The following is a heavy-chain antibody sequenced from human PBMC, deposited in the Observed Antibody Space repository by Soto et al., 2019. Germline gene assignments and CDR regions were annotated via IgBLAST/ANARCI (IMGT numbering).Heavy chain of an antibody. Sequence: GGSMRLSCAASGFTFSSYSMNWVRQAPGKGLEWVSSISSSSSYIYYADSVKGRFTISRDNAKNSLYLQMNSLRAEDTAVYYCARAGPYAYYYYYMDVWGEGTTVTVSS. CDR1: GFTFSSYS. V-gene: IGHV3-21*01. CDR3: ARAGPYAYYYYYMDV. D-gene: IGHD4-17*01. J-gene: IGHJ6*03. CDR2: ISSSSSYI.